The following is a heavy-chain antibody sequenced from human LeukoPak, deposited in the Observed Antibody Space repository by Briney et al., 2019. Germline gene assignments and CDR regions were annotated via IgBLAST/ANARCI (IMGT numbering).Heavy chain of an antibody. CDR1: GYTFTGYY. CDR3: ARGYQLLWFGELFRGLFDY. J-gene: IGHJ4*02. D-gene: IGHD3-10*01. Sequence: ASVKVSCKASGYTFTGYYMHWVRPAPGQGLEWMGWINPNSGGTNYAQKFQGRVTMTRDTSISTAYMELSRLRSDDTAVYYCARGYQLLWFGELFRGLFDYWGQGTLVTVSS. CDR2: INPNSGGT. V-gene: IGHV1-2*02.